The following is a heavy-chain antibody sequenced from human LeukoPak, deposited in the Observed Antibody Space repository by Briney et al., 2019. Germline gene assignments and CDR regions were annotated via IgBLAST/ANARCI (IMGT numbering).Heavy chain of an antibody. V-gene: IGHV4-59*01. D-gene: IGHD4-17*01. J-gene: IGHJ4*02. CDR2: INYSGNT. Sequence: SETLSLTCTVSGGSISDYYWSWIRQPPGKGPEWIGYINYSGNTNYNPSLKSRVTISVDTSKNQFSLRLTSVTAADTAVFYCAREGRQDYVYFDYWGQGSLVTVSS. CDR1: GGSISDYY. CDR3: AREGRQDYVYFDY.